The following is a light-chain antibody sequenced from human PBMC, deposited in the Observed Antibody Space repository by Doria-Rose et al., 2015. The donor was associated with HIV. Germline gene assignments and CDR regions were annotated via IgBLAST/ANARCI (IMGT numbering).Light chain of an antibody. Sequence: VLTQPPESLGMSLGERATLNCKSNQSLLYTSKNYIAWYQQKPGQPPKLLIYWASTRQSGVPARFSGSGSGTDFTLTISSLEAEDVAVYYCQQYYDTPSFGPGTTVDIK. CDR1: QSLLYTSKNY. V-gene: IGKV4-1*01. CDR3: QQYYDTPS. J-gene: IGKJ3*01. CDR2: WAS.